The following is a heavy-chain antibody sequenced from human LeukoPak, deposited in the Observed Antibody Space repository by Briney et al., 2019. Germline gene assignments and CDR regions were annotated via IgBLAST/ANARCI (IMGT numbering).Heavy chain of an antibody. CDR1: GFTFRNYG. Sequence: GGSLRLSCAASGFTFRNYGMHWVRQAPGKGLEWVAVIWYDGSNKDYVDSVKGRFAISRDNSNNTLYLQMNSLRVEDTAIYYCARIVSRTGAFDMWGQGTLVTVSS. CDR2: IWYDGSNK. CDR3: ARIVSRTGAFDM. J-gene: IGHJ3*02. D-gene: IGHD1-14*01. V-gene: IGHV3-33*01.